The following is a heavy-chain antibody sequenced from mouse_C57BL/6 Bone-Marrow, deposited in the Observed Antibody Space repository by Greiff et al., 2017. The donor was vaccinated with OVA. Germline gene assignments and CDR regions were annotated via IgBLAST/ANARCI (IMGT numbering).Heavy chain of an antibody. V-gene: IGHV6-6*01. CDR1: GFTFSDAW. CDR2: IRNKANNHAT. Sequence: EVKVEESGGGLVQPGGSMKLSCAASGFTFSDAWMDWVRQSPEKGLEWVAEIRNKANNHATYYAESVKGRFTISRDDSKSSVYLQMNSLRAEDTGIYYCTREATVAPHYYAMDYWGQGTSVTVSS. J-gene: IGHJ4*01. CDR3: TREATVAPHYYAMDY. D-gene: IGHD1-1*01.